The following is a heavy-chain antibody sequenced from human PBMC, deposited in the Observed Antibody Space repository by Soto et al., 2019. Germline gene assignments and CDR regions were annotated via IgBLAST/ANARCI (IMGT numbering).Heavy chain of an antibody. J-gene: IGHJ5*02. D-gene: IGHD6-13*01. Sequence: GGSLRLSCAASGFTFSSYAMHWVRQAPGKGLEWVAVISSDGSKKDYADSVKGRFTVSREKSKNTLYLQVNSLRVEDTAVYYCAKVGEGGSSWYNWLDTWGQGTLVTVSS. V-gene: IGHV3-30*07. CDR1: GFTFSSYA. CDR2: ISSDGSKK. CDR3: AKVGEGGSSWYNWLDT.